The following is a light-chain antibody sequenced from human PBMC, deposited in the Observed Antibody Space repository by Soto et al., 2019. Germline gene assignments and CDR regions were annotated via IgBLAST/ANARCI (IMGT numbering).Light chain of an antibody. CDR1: HRVHHY. J-gene: IGKJ5*01. Sequence: IVLTQSPATLALPPGERATLSCRASHRVHHYLAWYQQTPGQVPRLLIYDASNRATGIPARFSGSGSGTDFTLTISSLEPEDFAVYYCQQRYSWPPITFGQGTRLEIK. CDR2: DAS. V-gene: IGKV3-11*01. CDR3: QQRYSWPPIT.